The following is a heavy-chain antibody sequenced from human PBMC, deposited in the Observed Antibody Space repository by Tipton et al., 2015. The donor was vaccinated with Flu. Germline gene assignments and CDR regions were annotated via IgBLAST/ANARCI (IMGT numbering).Heavy chain of an antibody. D-gene: IGHD5-12*01. V-gene: IGHV5-51*01. CDR2: IHPRDSDT. Sequence: VQLVQSGAEVKKSGESLKISCKGSGYSFSNYWIGWVRQMPGKGLEWMGIIHPRDSDTKYSPSLEGQVTISADSSTNTAYLQWNSLKASDSAMYYCARHSGYSATRHDAFNVWGQETMVTVSS. CDR1: GYSFSNYW. J-gene: IGHJ3*01. CDR3: ARHSGYSATRHDAFNV.